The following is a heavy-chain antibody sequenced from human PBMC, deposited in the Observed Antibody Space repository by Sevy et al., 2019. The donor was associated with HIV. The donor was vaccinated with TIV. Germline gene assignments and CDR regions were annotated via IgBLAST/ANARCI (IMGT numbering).Heavy chain of an antibody. CDR3: AKVRDDSSGFHLDY. CDR1: GFTFSRYW. CDR2: IKQYGSEK. Sequence: GGSLRLSCAASGFTFSRYWMTWVRQAPGKGLEWVANIKQYGSEKYSVDSVKGRFTISRDNAKNSLYLQMNSLRAEDTAVYYCAKVRDDSSGFHLDYWGQGTLVTVSS. J-gene: IGHJ4*02. V-gene: IGHV3-7*01. D-gene: IGHD3-22*01.